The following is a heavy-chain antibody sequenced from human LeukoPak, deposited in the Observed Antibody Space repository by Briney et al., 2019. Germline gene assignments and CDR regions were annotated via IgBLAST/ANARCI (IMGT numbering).Heavy chain of an antibody. CDR1: GFIFNNYG. CDR3: AKGSSGYFVDL. Sequence: GGSLGLSCAASGFIFNNYGLIWVRQAPGKGLEWVSAISNDGGGTNYADFVKGRFTISRDNSKNTLFLQMNSLRAEDTALYYCAKGSSGYFVDLWGQGTLVTVSS. D-gene: IGHD3-22*01. V-gene: IGHV3-23*01. J-gene: IGHJ5*02. CDR2: ISNDGGGT.